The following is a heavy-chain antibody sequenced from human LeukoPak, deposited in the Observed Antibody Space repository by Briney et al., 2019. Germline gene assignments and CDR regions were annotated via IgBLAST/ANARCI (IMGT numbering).Heavy chain of an antibody. Sequence: PGGSLRLSCAASGLTFSNAWMNWVRQAPGKGLEWVGRIKSKTDGGTTDYAAPVKGRFTISRDDSKNTLYLQMNSLKTEDTAVYYCTTNILGYCSSTSCYARYGMDVWGQGTTVTVSS. V-gene: IGHV3-15*07. D-gene: IGHD2-2*01. CDR3: TTNILGYCSSTSCYARYGMDV. CDR1: GLTFSNAW. CDR2: IKSKTDGGTT. J-gene: IGHJ6*02.